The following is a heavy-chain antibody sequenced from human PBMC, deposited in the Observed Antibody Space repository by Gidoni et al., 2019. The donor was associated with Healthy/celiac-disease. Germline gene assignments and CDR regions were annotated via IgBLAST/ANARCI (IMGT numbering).Heavy chain of an antibody. CDR1: GFSLSTSGMC. D-gene: IGHD6-6*01. V-gene: IGHV2-70*15. CDR3: ARTRASSIAAHYYYYMDV. Sequence: QVTLRESGPALVKPTQTLTLTCTFSGFSLSTSGMCVSWIRQPPGKALEWLARIDWDDDKYYSTSLKTRLTISKDTSKNQVVLTMTNMDPVDTATYYCARTRASSIAAHYYYYMDVWGKGTTVTVSS. J-gene: IGHJ6*03. CDR2: IDWDDDK.